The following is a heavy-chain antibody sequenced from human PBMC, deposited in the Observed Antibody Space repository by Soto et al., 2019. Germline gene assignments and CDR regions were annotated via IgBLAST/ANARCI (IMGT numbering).Heavy chain of an antibody. CDR1: GFMFSAYW. CDR3: ARDGSGIDY. V-gene: IGHV3-7*01. CDR2: ISGGASDK. D-gene: IGHD3-3*01. J-gene: IGHJ4*02. Sequence: PGGSLRLSCAASGFMFSAYWMSWVRQDPGKGLEWVATISGGASDKFYVDSVKGRFTISRDDSKNTLYLQMNSLRAEDTAVYYCARDGSGIDYWGQGTLVTVSS.